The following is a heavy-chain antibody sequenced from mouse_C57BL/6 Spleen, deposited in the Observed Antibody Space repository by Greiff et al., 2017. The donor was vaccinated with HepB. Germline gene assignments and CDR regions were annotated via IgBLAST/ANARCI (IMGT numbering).Heavy chain of an antibody. CDR3: TRSLITTVVATRGYFDV. CDR2: IDPETGGT. J-gene: IGHJ1*03. D-gene: IGHD1-1*01. Sequence: QVQLQQSGAELVRPGASVTLSCKASGYTFTDYEMHWVKQTPVHGLEWIGAIDPETGGTAYNQKFKGKAILTADKSSSTAYMELRSLTSEDSAVYYCTRSLITTVVATRGYFDVWGTGTTVTVSS. CDR1: GYTFTDYE. V-gene: IGHV1-15*01.